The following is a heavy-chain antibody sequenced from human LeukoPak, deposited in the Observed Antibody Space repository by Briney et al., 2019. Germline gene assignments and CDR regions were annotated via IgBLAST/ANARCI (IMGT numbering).Heavy chain of an antibody. J-gene: IGHJ4*02. V-gene: IGHV1-46*01. CDR1: GYTFTSYY. CDR2: INPSGGST. D-gene: IGHD5-18*01. CDR3: ARDRRGGYSYGDFDY. Sequence: ASVKVSCKASGYTFTSYYMHWVRQAPGQGLEWMGIINPSGGSTSYAQKFQGRVTMTRDTSTSTVYMELSSLRSADTAVYYCARDRRGGYSYGDFDYWGQGTLVTVSS.